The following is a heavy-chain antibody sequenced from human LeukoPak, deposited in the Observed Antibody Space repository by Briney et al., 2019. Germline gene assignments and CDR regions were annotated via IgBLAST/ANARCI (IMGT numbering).Heavy chain of an antibody. Sequence: GGSLRLPCAASGFTFSSYWIHWVRQAPGKGLVWVSRINSDGSSTNYADSVKGRFTISRDNAKNTLYLQMNSLRAEDTAFYYCARDRSSGYWFIDYWGQGTLVTVSS. CDR2: INSDGSST. V-gene: IGHV3-74*01. CDR3: ARDRSSGYWFIDY. D-gene: IGHD3-22*01. CDR1: GFTFSSYW. J-gene: IGHJ4*02.